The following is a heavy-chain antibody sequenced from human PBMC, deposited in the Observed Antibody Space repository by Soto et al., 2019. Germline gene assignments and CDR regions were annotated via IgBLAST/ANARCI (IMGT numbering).Heavy chain of an antibody. CDR1: GFTFNNAW. CDR3: TTAENYYDSSSFDY. V-gene: IGHV3-15*01. CDR2: IKSKTDGGTT. D-gene: IGHD3-22*01. Sequence: GGSVRLSCVASGFTFNNAWMNWVRHAPGKGLEWVGRIKSKTDGGTTDYAALVKGRFTISRDDSKTTLYLQMNGLKTEDTAVYYCTTAENYYDSSSFDYWGQGTLVTVSS. J-gene: IGHJ4*02.